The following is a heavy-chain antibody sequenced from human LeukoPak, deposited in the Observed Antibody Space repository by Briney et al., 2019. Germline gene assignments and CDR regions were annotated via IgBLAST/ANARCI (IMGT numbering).Heavy chain of an antibody. CDR2: ISAYNGDT. J-gene: IGHJ5*02. CDR3: ARDRYQA. V-gene: IGHV1-18*01. Sequence: ASVKVSCKASGYTFTSYGISWVRQAPGQGLEWMGWISAYNGDTNYAQNFQGRVTMTTDTSTNTAYMELRSLRSDDSALYYCARDRYQAWGQGTLVTVSS. D-gene: IGHD2-2*01. CDR1: GYTFTSYG.